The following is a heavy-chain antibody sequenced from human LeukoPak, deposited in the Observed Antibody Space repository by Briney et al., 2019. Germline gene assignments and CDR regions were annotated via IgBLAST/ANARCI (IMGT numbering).Heavy chain of an antibody. CDR1: GFSFTNYA. D-gene: IGHD2-2*03. J-gene: IGHJ4*02. CDR3: AREIWILPADAVC. CDR2: MKGGGET. Sequence: PGGSLRLSCVASGFSFTNYAMSWVRQAPARGPEWLSSMKGGGETFYADSVKGRCTLSRDISRNTVYLQLNNLRVEDTAIYYCAREIWILPADAVCWGQGTQVTVSS. V-gene: IGHV3-23*01.